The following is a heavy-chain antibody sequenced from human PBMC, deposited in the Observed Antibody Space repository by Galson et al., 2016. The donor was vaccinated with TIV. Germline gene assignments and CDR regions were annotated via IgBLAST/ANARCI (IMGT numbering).Heavy chain of an antibody. Sequence: SVKVSCKASGYTFTNYGISWVRQAPGQGLEWMGWMNPNSGNTGYAQKFRGRVTMTRNTSVRTAYMELSGLRSEDTAVYYCARSGDYGDYWGQGTLVTVSS. V-gene: IGHV1-8*02. J-gene: IGHJ4*02. CDR1: GYTFTNYG. CDR2: MNPNSGNT. D-gene: IGHD4-17*01. CDR3: ARSGDYGDY.